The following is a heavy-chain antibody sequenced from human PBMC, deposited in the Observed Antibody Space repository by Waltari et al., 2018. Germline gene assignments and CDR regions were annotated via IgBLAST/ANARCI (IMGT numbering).Heavy chain of an antibody. CDR3: AREPITYHYFDY. V-gene: IGHV4-34*01. D-gene: IGHD5-12*01. Sequence: QVQLQQWGAGLLKPSETLSLTCAVYGGSFSGYYWSWIRQPPGKGWEGIGEINHSGSTNYNPSLKSRVTIAVDTSKNQFSLKLSSVTAADTAVYYCAREPITYHYFDYWGQGTLVTVSS. CDR1: GGSFSGYY. J-gene: IGHJ4*02. CDR2: INHSGST.